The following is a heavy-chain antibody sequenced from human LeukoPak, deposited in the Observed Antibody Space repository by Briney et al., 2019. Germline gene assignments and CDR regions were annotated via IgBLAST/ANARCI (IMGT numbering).Heavy chain of an antibody. CDR3: ARGPAYSWLRSGSVCFFDF. V-gene: IGHV4-34*01. J-gene: IGHJ4*02. CDR1: GESFSGYY. Sequence: SETLSLTCAVYGESFSGYYWSGIRQTPGRGLEWIGEINHSGSIIYSPSLKSRVTISVDTSKNQFSLKLRSVTAADTAVYYCARGPAYSWLRSGSVCFFDFWGQGVLVTVSS. D-gene: IGHD1-26*01. CDR2: INHSGSI.